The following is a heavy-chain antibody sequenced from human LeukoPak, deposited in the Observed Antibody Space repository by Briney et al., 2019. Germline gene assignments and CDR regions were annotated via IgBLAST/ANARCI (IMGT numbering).Heavy chain of an antibody. Sequence: ASVKLSCKVSGYTLIDLSMHWVRQAPGKGLEWMGGFDLEDNETIYVQKFQGRVTMTEDTSTDTAYMELSSLRSEDTAVYYCATSRFGFYYYYMDVWGKGTTVTVSS. CDR3: ATSRFGFYYYYMDV. D-gene: IGHD3-3*01. J-gene: IGHJ6*03. V-gene: IGHV1-24*01. CDR2: FDLEDNET. CDR1: GYTLIDLS.